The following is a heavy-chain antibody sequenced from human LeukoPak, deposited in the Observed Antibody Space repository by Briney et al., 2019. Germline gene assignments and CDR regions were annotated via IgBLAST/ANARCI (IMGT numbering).Heavy chain of an antibody. CDR3: AKDSAAVGGPTTD. Sequence: PGGSLRLSCAASGFTFSSYTMSWVRQAPGKGEEWVSLISGSGGITYYADSVKGRFTISRDNSKNTLYLQMDSLRAEDTAVYYCAKDSAAVGGPTTDWGQGTLVTVSS. CDR2: ISGSGGIT. J-gene: IGHJ4*02. V-gene: IGHV3-23*01. CDR1: GFTFSSYT. D-gene: IGHD6-13*01.